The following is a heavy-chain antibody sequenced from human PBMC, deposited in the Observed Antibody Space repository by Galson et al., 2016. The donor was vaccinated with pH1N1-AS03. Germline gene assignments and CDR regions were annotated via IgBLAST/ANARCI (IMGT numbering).Heavy chain of an antibody. CDR2: INNRGNT. CDR3: ARHGTTGWSREEDALDI. J-gene: IGHJ3*02. CDR1: GASVSSGGDY. Sequence: TLSLTCIVSGASVSSGGDYWSWIRQPAGKGLEWIGRINNRGNTKYNPSLESRVVMSADTSRNQFSLRLSAVTAADTSIYYCARHGTTGWSREEDALDIWGQGTVVTVSS. D-gene: IGHD6-19*01. V-gene: IGHV4-61*02.